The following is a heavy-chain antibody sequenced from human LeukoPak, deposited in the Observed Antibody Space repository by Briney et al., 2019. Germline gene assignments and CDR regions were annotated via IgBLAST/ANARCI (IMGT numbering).Heavy chain of an antibody. J-gene: IGHJ5*02. CDR1: GFTFREYS. V-gene: IGHV3-23*01. CDR2: IRSNGGDT. D-gene: IGHD2-15*01. Sequence: PGGSLRLSCAASGFTFREYSMSWVRQAPGKGLEWVSNIRSNGGDTYYTDSVKGRFTISRDNSKNTLYLEMNNLRAGDTAVYYCAKGGYTTWFDPWGQGTLVTLSS. CDR3: AKGGYTTWFDP.